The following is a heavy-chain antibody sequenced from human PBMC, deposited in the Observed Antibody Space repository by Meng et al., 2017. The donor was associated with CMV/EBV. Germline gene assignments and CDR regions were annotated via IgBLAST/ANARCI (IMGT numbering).Heavy chain of an antibody. D-gene: IGHD6-13*01. CDR2: IKEDGSEK. CDR1: GSPLSSYR. CDR3: ARDGTIAAAGHSYYHYGMDV. V-gene: IGHV3-7*01. Sequence: GRPLRPPGPAPGSPLSSYRLSWVRQAPGKGLEWVANIKEDGSEKYYVDSVKGRFTISRDNAKNSLYLQMNSLRAEDTAVYYCARDGTIAAAGHSYYHYGMDVWGQGTTVTVSS. J-gene: IGHJ6*02.